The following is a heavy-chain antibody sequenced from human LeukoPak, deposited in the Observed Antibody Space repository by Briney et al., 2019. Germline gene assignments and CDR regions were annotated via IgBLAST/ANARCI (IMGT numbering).Heavy chain of an antibody. Sequence: PGGSLRLSCAASGFTFSSYEMNWVRQAPGKGLEWVSYISSSGSTIYYADSVKGRFTISRDNAKNSLYLQMNSLRAEDTVVYYCAREEKQWLAYYFDYWGQGTLITVSS. CDR2: ISSSGSTI. D-gene: IGHD6-19*01. J-gene: IGHJ4*02. CDR1: GFTFSSYE. CDR3: AREEKQWLAYYFDY. V-gene: IGHV3-48*03.